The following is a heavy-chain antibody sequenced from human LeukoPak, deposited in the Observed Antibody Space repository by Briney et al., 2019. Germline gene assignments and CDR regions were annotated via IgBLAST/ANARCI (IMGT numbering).Heavy chain of an antibody. Sequence: PGGSLRLSCAASGFTFSSYGMHWVRQAPGKGLEWVAVISYDGSNKYYADSVKGRFTISRDNAKNSLYLQMSSLRAEDTAVYYCARDLHGDYGMDAWGQGTTVTVSS. J-gene: IGHJ6*02. CDR3: ARDLHGDYGMDA. CDR1: GFTFSSYG. CDR2: ISYDGSNK. D-gene: IGHD4-17*01. V-gene: IGHV3-30*03.